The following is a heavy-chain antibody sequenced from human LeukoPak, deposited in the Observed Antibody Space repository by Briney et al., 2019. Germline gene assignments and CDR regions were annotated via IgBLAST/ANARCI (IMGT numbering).Heavy chain of an antibody. CDR1: GFTFSSYA. V-gene: IGHV3-23*01. CDR3: AKDLHYYDSSGYGP. J-gene: IGHJ4*02. D-gene: IGHD3-22*01. CDR2: ISGSGGST. Sequence: PGGSLRLSCAASGFTFSSYAMSWVRQAPGKGLEWVSAISGSGGSTYYADSVKGRFTISKDNSKNTLYLQMNSLRAEDTAVYYCAKDLHYYDSSGYGPWGQGTLVTVSS.